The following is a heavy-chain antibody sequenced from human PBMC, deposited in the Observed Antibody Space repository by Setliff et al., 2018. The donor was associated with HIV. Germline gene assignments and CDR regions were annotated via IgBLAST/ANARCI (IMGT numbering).Heavy chain of an antibody. CDR2: IIPLFGTA. Sequence: VASVKVSCKASRDIFSSYGITWVRQAPGQGLEWMGGIIPLFGTADYAQKYRGRVTITADESTSTAYMELSSLRFDDTAVYYCARVPYRSAWFSGGHDAFDVWGQGTMVTVSS. D-gene: IGHD6-19*01. V-gene: IGHV1-69*13. CDR1: RDIFSSYG. J-gene: IGHJ3*01. CDR3: ARVPYRSAWFSGGHDAFDV.